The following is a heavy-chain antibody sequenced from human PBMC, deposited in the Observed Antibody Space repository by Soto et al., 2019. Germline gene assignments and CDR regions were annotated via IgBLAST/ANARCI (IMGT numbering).Heavy chain of an antibody. CDR2: INHSGST. J-gene: IGHJ2*01. D-gene: IGHD2-2*01. CDR3: ARGGGVVVPARYWYFDL. Sequence: QVQLQQWGAGLLKPSETLSLTCAVYGGSFSGYYWSWIRQPPGKGLEWIGEINHSGSTNYNPSLKSRVTISVDTSTNQFSLKLSSVTAADTAVYYCARGGGVVVPARYWYFDLWGRGTLVTVSS. CDR1: GGSFSGYY. V-gene: IGHV4-34*01.